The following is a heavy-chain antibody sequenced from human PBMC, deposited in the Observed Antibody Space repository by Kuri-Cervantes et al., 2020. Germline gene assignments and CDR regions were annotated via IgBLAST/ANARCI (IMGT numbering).Heavy chain of an antibody. Sequence: GESLKISCAASGFTFSSYGMHWVRQAPGKGLEWVAVISYDGSNKYYADSVKGRFTISRDNSKNTLYLQMNSLRAEDTAVYYCAKDLLIGYGDYTETYYYYGMDVWGLGTTVTVSS. V-gene: IGHV3-30*18. J-gene: IGHJ6*02. CDR1: GFTFSSYG. CDR3: AKDLLIGYGDYTETYYYYGMDV. CDR2: ISYDGSNK. D-gene: IGHD4-17*01.